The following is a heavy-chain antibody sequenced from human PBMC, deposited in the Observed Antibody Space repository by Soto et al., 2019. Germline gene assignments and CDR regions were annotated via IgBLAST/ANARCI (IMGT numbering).Heavy chain of an antibody. CDR2: IKQDGSEK. CDR1: GFTFSSYW. Sequence: GGSLRISCAASGFTFSSYWMSWVRQAPGKGLEWVDNIKQDGSEKYYVDSMKGRFTISRDNAKNSLYLQMNSLRADDTSVYYCARDRRYCSITSCYSYYFDYWGQGTLVTVSS. CDR3: ARDRRYCSITSCYSYYFDY. V-gene: IGHV3-7*01. J-gene: IGHJ4*02. D-gene: IGHD2-2*01.